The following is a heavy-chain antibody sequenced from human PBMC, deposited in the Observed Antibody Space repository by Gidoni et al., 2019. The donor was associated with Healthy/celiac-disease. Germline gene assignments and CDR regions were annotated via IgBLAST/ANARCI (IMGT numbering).Heavy chain of an antibody. CDR3: AKDSSGWLEYFQH. Sequence: EVQLLESGGGLVQPGGSLSLSCAASGFTFSSYAMSWVRQAPGKGLEWVSAISGSGGSTYYADSVKGRFTISRDNSKNTLYLQMNSLRAEDTAVYYCAKDSSGWLEYFQHWGQGTLVTVSS. CDR2: ISGSGGST. CDR1: GFTFSSYA. V-gene: IGHV3-23*01. J-gene: IGHJ1*01. D-gene: IGHD6-19*01.